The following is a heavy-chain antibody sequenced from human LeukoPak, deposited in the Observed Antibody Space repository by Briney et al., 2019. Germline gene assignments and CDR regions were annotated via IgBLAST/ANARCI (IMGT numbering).Heavy chain of an antibody. Sequence: ASVKVSCKASGYTFTGYYMHWVRRAPGQGLEWMGWINPNSGGTNYAQKFQGRVTMTRDTSISTAYMELSRLRSDDTAVYYCARDPLPYGDYVYYFDYWGQGTLVTVSS. CDR1: GYTFTGYY. CDR2: INPNSGGT. J-gene: IGHJ4*02. V-gene: IGHV1-2*02. CDR3: ARDPLPYGDYVYYFDY. D-gene: IGHD4-17*01.